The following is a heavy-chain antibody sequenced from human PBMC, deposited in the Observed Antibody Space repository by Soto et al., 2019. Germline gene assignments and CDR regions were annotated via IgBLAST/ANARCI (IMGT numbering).Heavy chain of an antibody. V-gene: IGHV1-69*10. Sequence: SVKVSCKASGGTFSNYAIAWVRQAPGQGLEWMGGIILPFGIPYYTQRFQGRVTIIRDTSASTVYMELSRLRPEDTAVYYCMRSAIRPSGGLIGPFDLWGQGTQVTVSS. CDR3: MRSAIRPSGGLIGPFDL. CDR2: IILPFGIP. D-gene: IGHD3-16*02. CDR1: GGTFSNYA. J-gene: IGHJ5*02.